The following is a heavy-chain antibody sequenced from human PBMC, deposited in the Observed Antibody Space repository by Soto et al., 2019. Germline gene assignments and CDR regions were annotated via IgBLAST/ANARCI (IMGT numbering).Heavy chain of an antibody. CDR3: ATATAPLVGATTSVFDY. J-gene: IGHJ4*02. V-gene: IGHV4-31*03. CDR2: ISRSGST. D-gene: IGHD1-26*01. CDR1: GGSISSATNY. Sequence: SETLSLTCTVSGGSISSATNYWTWIRQHPEKGLEWIGYISRSGSTYFSPSLKSRVSISVDTSTNQFSLRLSSVTAADTAVYYCATATAPLVGATTSVFDYWGQGTLVTVSS.